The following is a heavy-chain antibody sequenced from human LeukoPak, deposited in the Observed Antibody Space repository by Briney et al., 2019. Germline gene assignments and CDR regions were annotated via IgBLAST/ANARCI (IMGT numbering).Heavy chain of an antibody. CDR1: GGSISSYY. D-gene: IGHD6-19*01. J-gene: IGHJ1*01. Sequence: SETLSLTCTVSGGSISSYYWNWIRQPPGKGLEWIGYIYYSGSTNYNPSLKSRVTISVDTSKNQFSLKLSSVTAADTAVYYCASGGWYPESVQHWGQGALVTVSS. V-gene: IGHV4-59*01. CDR2: IYYSGST. CDR3: ASGGWYPESVQH.